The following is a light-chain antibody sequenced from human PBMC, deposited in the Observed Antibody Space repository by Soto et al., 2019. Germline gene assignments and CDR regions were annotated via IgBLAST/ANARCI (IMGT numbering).Light chain of an antibody. Sequence: DIEMTQSPSSLSASVGDKVTITCRASQSISSYLNWYQQKPGKAPKLLIYAASSLQSGVPSRFSGSGSGTDFTLTISSLQPEDVATYYCQQSYSTLITFGQGTRLE. CDR2: AAS. CDR3: QQSYSTLIT. CDR1: QSISSY. J-gene: IGKJ5*01. V-gene: IGKV1-39*01.